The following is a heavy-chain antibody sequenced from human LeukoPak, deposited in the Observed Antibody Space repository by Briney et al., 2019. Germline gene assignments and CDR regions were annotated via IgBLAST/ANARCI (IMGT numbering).Heavy chain of an antibody. J-gene: IGHJ6*03. V-gene: IGHV1-69*01. CDR2: IIPIFGTA. CDR3: ARGAYSGSYYRYYYYYMDV. Sequence: GSSVKVSCKASGGTFSSYAISWVRQAPGQGLEWMGGIIPIFGTANYAQRFQGRVTITADESTSTAYMELSSLRSEDTAVYYCARGAYSGSYYRYYYYYMDVWGKGTTVTVSS. CDR1: GGTFSSYA. D-gene: IGHD1-26*01.